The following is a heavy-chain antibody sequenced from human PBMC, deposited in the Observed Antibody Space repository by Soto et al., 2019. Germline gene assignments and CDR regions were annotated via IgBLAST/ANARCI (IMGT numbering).Heavy chain of an antibody. CDR3: ARATKLAHKRNALDL. V-gene: IGHV4-59*01. CDR2: LHYSGST. D-gene: IGHD1-7*01. CDR1: GDSIISYF. J-gene: IGHJ3*01. Sequence: SETLSLTCTVSGDSIISYFWSWIRQPPGKGLEWIGYLHYSGSTNYNPSLKSRVTTSVDTPQNQFSLSLSSVTAADTAVYYCARATKLAHKRNALDLWGQGTLATVSS.